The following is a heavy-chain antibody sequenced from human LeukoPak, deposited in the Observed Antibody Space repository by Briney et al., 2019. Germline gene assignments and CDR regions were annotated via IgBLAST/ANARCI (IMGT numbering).Heavy chain of an antibody. D-gene: IGHD1-26*01. CDR3: ARAKELPFDY. CDR2: IYYSGST. Sequence: SQTLSLTCTVSGGSIISGGYYWSWIRQHPGKGLEWIGYIYYSGSTYYNPSLKSRVTISVDTSKNQFSLKLSSVTAADTTAYYCARAKELPFDYWGQGTLVTVSS. V-gene: IGHV4-31*03. J-gene: IGHJ4*02. CDR1: GGSIISGGYY.